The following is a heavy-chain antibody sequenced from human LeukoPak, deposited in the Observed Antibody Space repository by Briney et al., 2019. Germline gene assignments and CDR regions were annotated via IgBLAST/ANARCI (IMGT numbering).Heavy chain of an antibody. J-gene: IGHJ4*02. CDR1: EDSVSTNSAA. D-gene: IGHD3-3*01. Sequence: SQTLSLTCAISEDSVSTNSAAWNWIRQSPSRGLEWLGRTYYRSKWYNDYAVSVKSRITINADTSKNQFSLQLTSVTPEDTAVYYCAREGNYDFWSGYYYFDYWGQGTLVTVSS. V-gene: IGHV6-1*01. CDR3: AREGNYDFWSGYYYFDY. CDR2: TYYRSKWYN.